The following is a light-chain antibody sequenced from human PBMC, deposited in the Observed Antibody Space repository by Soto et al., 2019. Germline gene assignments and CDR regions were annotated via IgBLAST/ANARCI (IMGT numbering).Light chain of an antibody. J-gene: IGLJ1*01. CDR2: EVS. CDR1: SSDVGGYNY. CDR3: ISYAGSNLLYV. V-gene: IGLV2-8*01. Sequence: QSALNQPPSASGSPGQSVTISCTGTSSDVGGYNYVSWYQQHPGKAPKLMIYEVSKRPSGVPDRFSGSKSGNTASLTVSGLQAEDEADYYCISYAGSNLLYVFGTGTKVNVL.